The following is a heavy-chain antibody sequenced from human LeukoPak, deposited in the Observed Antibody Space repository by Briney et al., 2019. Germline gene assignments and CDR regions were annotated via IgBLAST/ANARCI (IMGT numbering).Heavy chain of an antibody. CDR3: ARRTAAGKYYFDS. Sequence: GGSLRLSCVASGFTFSSYWMHWVRQDPRKGLVWVSRINGDGRNINYADSVRGRFTISRDNAKNTLYLQMNTLRAEDTAVYYCARRTAAGKYYFDSWGQGTLVTVSS. D-gene: IGHD6-13*01. J-gene: IGHJ4*02. CDR2: INGDGRNI. CDR1: GFTFSSYW. V-gene: IGHV3-74*01.